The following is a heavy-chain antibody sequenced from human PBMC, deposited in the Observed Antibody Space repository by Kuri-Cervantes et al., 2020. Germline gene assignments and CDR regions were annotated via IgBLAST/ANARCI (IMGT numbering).Heavy chain of an antibody. CDR3: TTVLGYCSGGSCSDGPEDY. CDR1: GFTFSRYW. J-gene: IGHJ4*02. D-gene: IGHD2-15*01. CDR2: IKSKTDGGTT. Sequence: GGSLRLSCAASGFTFSRYWMSWVRQAPGKGLEWVGRIKSKTDGGTTDYAAPVKGRFTISRDDSKNTLYLQMNSLKTEDTAVYYCTTVLGYCSGGSCSDGPEDYWGQGTLVTVSS. V-gene: IGHV3-15*01.